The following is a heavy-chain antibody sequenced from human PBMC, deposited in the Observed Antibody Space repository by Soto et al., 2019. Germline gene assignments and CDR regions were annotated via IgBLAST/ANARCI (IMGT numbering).Heavy chain of an antibody. CDR2: ISGSGGST. CDR1: GFTFSSYA. V-gene: IGHV3-23*01. J-gene: IGHJ3*02. D-gene: IGHD2-15*01. Sequence: GGSLRLSCAASGFTFSSYAMSWVRQAPGKGLEWVSAISGSGGSTYYADSVKGRFTISRDNSKNTLYLQMNSLRAEDTAVYYCAKDPVVVVAATPLDAFDIWGQGTMVTVS. CDR3: AKDPVVVVAATPLDAFDI.